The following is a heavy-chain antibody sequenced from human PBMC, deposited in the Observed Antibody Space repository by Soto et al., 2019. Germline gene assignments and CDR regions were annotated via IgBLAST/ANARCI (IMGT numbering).Heavy chain of an antibody. CDR3: AVAGVWSGYSPSLYYYGMDV. D-gene: IGHD3-3*01. J-gene: IGHJ6*01. Sequence: ASVKVSCKASGYTFTGYYMHWVRQAPGQGLEWMGWINPNSGGTNYAQKFQGRVTMTRDTSISTAYMELSRLRSDDTAVYYCAVAGVWSGYSPSLYYYGMDVCGQGTTSTVPS. CDR2: INPNSGGT. V-gene: IGHV1-2*02. CDR1: GYTFTGYY.